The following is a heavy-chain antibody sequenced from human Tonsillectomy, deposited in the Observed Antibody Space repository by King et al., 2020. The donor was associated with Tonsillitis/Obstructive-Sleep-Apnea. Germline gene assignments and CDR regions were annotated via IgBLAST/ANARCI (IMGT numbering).Heavy chain of an antibody. CDR2: INHNGNT. J-gene: IGHJ4*02. V-gene: IGHV4-34*01. CDR3: ASVNYGGNPEGDY. CDR1: GGSFSGYY. Sequence: VQLQQWGAGLLKPSETLSLTCAVYGGSFSGYYWSWIRQPPGKGLEWIGEINHNGNTNYNPSLKSRVRISVDTSKNQFSLKLSSVTAADTAVYYCASVNYGGNPEGDYWGQGTLVTVSS. D-gene: IGHD4-23*01.